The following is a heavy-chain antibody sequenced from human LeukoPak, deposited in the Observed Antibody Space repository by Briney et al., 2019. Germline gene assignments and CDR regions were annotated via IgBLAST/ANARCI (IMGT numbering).Heavy chain of an antibody. Sequence: PGRSLRLSCAASGFTLMSYAMHWVRQAPGEGLEWVAVVSYDGNEKYYADSVKGRFTISRDNSKNTLYLQMNSLRAEDAAVYYCTRAPYSSGWFDYWGQGTPVTVSS. CDR1: GFTLMSYA. D-gene: IGHD6-25*01. CDR3: TRAPYSSGWFDY. CDR2: VSYDGNEK. V-gene: IGHV3-30*04. J-gene: IGHJ4*02.